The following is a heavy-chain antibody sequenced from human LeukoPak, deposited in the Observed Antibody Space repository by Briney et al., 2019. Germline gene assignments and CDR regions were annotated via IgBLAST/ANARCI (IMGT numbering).Heavy chain of an antibody. Sequence: GGSLRFSCAASGFTFSSYDMHWVRQATGKGLEWVSAIGTAGDTYYPGSVKGRFTISRENAKNSLYLQMNSLRAEDTAVYYCAALGLGIEGNDAFDIWGQGTMVTVSS. V-gene: IGHV3-13*01. D-gene: IGHD7-27*01. CDR3: AALGLGIEGNDAFDI. CDR1: GFTFSSYD. J-gene: IGHJ3*02. CDR2: IGTAGDT.